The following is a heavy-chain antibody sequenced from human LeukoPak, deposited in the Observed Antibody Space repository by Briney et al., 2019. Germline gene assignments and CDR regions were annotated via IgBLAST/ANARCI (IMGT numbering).Heavy chain of an antibody. D-gene: IGHD6-19*01. J-gene: IGHJ4*02. Sequence: SETLSLTCAVYGGSFSGYYWSWIRQPAGKGLEWIGRIYTSGSTNYNPSLKSRVTMSVDTSKNQFSLKLSSVTAADTAVYYCARVAVAGTLDYWGQGTLVTVSS. CDR1: GGSFSGYY. V-gene: IGHV4-59*10. CDR2: IYTSGST. CDR3: ARVAVAGTLDY.